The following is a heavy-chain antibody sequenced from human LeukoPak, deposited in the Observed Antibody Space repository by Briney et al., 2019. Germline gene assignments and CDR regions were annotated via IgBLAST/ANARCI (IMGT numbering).Heavy chain of an antibody. CDR2: IYSGGST. CDR3: ARDRVIAVAGTIDYYYGMDV. V-gene: IGHV3-53*01. D-gene: IGHD6-19*01. J-gene: IGHJ6*02. CDR1: GFTVSSNY. Sequence: GGSLRLSCAASGFTVSSNYMSWVRQAPGKGLEWVSVIYSGGSTYYADSVKGRFTISRDNSKNTPYLQMNSLRAEDTAVYYCARDRVIAVAGTIDYYYGMDVWGQGTTVTVSS.